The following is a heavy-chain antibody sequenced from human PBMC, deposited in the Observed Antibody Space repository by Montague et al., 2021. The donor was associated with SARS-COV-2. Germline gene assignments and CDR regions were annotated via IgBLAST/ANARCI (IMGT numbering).Heavy chain of an antibody. D-gene: IGHD6-6*01. CDR1: GDSVSSNTVA. Sequence: CAISGDSVSSNTVAWNWFRQSPSRGLEWLGRTYYMSKWYNDYAVSMQSLVTINPDTSKNQFSLHVNSVTPEDTAVYYCARDSEYSIDYWGQGRLVTVSS. CDR3: ARDSEYSIDY. J-gene: IGHJ4*02. V-gene: IGHV6-1*01. CDR2: TYYMSKWYN.